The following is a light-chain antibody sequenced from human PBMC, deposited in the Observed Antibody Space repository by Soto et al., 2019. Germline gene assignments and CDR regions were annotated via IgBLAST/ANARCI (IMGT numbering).Light chain of an antibody. CDR3: QQYVTAPRT. J-gene: IGKJ1*01. V-gene: IGKV3-20*01. CDR1: QSVGSSY. Sequence: EIVLTQSPGTLSLSPGERATLSCRASQSVGSSYLAWYQQKPGQAPRFLIYGASNRATGVPDRFSGGGSGTDFTLTISRLEPEDFAVYFCQQYVTAPRTFGQGTKVDI. CDR2: GAS.